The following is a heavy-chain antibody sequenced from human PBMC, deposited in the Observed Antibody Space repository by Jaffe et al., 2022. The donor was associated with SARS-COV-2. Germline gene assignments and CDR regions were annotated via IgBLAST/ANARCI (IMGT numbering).Heavy chain of an antibody. J-gene: IGHJ4*02. D-gene: IGHD3-9*01. CDR2: INTNGAYT. Sequence: EVQLLESGGGLVQPGESVRLSCAASGFTFSSCGMSWVRQAPGKGLEWVSAINTNGAYTYYADSVKGRFTISRDNSKNTLYLQMNGLRAEDTALYYCARGRHDSDYWGQGTLVTVSS. V-gene: IGHV3-23*01. CDR3: ARGRHDSDY. CDR1: GFTFSSCG.